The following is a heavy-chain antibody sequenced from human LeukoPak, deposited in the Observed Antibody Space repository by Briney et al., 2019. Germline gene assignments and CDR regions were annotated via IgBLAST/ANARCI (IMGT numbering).Heavy chain of an antibody. V-gene: IGHV3-7*03. J-gene: IGHJ3*02. CDR1: GFTFSTYW. D-gene: IGHD6-13*01. CDR2: IKQDGSQK. CDR3: AKDIRQQLGYDAFDI. Sequence: GGSLRLSCEASGFTFSTYWMKWVRQAPGKGLEWVANIKQDGSQKYYVDSVKGRFIISRDNAKNSLYLQMNSLRAEDTALYYCAKDIRQQLGYDAFDIWGQGTMVTVSS.